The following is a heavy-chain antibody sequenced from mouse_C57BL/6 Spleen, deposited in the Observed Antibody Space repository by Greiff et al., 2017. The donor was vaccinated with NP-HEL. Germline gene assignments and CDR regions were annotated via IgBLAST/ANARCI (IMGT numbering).Heavy chain of an antibody. Sequence: EVQLQQSGTVLARPGASVKMSCKTSGYTFTSYWMHWVKQRPGQGLEWIGAIYPGNSDTSYNQKFKGKAKLTAVTSASTAYMELSSLTNEDSAVYYCTRSYYYGSSYGDFDYWGQGTTLTVSS. D-gene: IGHD1-1*01. CDR1: GYTFTSYW. CDR2: IYPGNSDT. V-gene: IGHV1-5*01. J-gene: IGHJ2*01. CDR3: TRSYYYGSSYGDFDY.